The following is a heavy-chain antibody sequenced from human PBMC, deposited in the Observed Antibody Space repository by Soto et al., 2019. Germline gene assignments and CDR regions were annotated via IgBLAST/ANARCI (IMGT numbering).Heavy chain of an antibody. J-gene: IGHJ3*02. D-gene: IGHD6-13*01. CDR1: GGSISSYY. V-gene: IGHV4-59*12. CDR3: ATPGIAAAGTGAFDI. CDR2: INYSGST. Sequence: PSETLSLTCTVSGGSISSYYWSWIRQPPGKGLEWIGYINYSGSTNYNPSLKSRVTISVDTSKNQFSLKLSSVTAADTAVYYCATPGIAAAGTGAFDIWGQGTMVTVSS.